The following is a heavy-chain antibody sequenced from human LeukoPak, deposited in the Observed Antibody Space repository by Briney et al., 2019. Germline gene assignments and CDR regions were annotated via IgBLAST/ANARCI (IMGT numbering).Heavy chain of an antibody. CDR2: ISVSGGTK. J-gene: IGHJ4*02. V-gene: IGHV3-23*01. CDR3: TKGFYDSGSSLSALDH. Sequence: GGSLRLSCAASGFTFRSYGMIWVRQAPGKGLQGVSGISVSGGTKDYADSGKGRFPISSDNSKHTLYLQMNSLRAEDTALYYCTKGFYDSGSSLSALDHWGQGTLVTVSS. D-gene: IGHD3-10*01. CDR1: GFTFRSYG.